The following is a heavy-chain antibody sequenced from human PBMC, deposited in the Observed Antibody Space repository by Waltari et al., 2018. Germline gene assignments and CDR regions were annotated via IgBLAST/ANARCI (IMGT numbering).Heavy chain of an antibody. D-gene: IGHD3-3*01. CDR1: GGSISSSSYY. CDR2: IYYSGST. CDR3: ARLVFGVVNYFDY. J-gene: IGHJ4*02. Sequence: QLQLQESGPGLVKPSETLSLTCTVSGGSISSSSYYWGWIRQPPGKGLEWIGSIYYSGSTYYNPSLKGRVTISVDTSKNQFSLKLSSVTAADTAVYYCARLVFGVVNYFDYWGQGTLVTVSS. V-gene: IGHV4-39*01.